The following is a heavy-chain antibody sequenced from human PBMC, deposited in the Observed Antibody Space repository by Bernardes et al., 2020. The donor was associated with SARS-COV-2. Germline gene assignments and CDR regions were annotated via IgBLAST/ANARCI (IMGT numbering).Heavy chain of an antibody. CDR2: ITGYNGEK. J-gene: IGHJ4*02. V-gene: IGHV1-18*01. CDR1: GYTFTQYG. Sequence: ASVKVSCKTSGYTFTQYGVNWVRQAPGQGLEWVGWITGYNGEKIYAQNLQDRVTLTIDTSTATAHMDLRSLTSADTAVYYCARERGAVADFEYWGQGTLLTVSS. D-gene: IGHD6-19*01. CDR3: ARERGAVADFEY.